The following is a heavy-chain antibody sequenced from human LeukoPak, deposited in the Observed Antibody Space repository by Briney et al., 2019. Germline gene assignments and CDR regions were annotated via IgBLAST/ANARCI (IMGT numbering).Heavy chain of an antibody. D-gene: IGHD4-23*01. CDR2: PIFGTA. CDR3: ARGWLAETTVVTPYNY. V-gene: IGHV1-69*01. Sequence: PIFGTANYAQKFQGRVTITAVESMSTAYMELSSLRSEDTAVYYCARGWLAETTVVTPYNYWGQGTLVTVSS. J-gene: IGHJ4*02.